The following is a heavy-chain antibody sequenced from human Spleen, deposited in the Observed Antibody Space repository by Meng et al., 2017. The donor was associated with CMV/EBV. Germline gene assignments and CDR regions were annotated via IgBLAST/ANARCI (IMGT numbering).Heavy chain of an antibody. CDR2: INQDGSSK. J-gene: IGHJ4*02. V-gene: IGHV3-7*01. CDR3: GGPPLSG. CDR1: GFIFSGYT. D-gene: IGHD3-10*01. Sequence: GESLKISCAASGFIFSGYTMNWVRQAPGKGLEWVANINQDGSSKDYVASVKGRFAISRDNANNLLHLQMNNLRAEDTAVYYCGGPPLSGGGQGTLVTVSS.